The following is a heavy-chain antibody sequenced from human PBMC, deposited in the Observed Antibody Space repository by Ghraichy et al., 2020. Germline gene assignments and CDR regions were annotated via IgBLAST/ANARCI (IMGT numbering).Heavy chain of an antibody. D-gene: IGHD2-15*01. CDR1: GFTFSSYG. CDR3: ARGLGYCSGGSCYSDDAFDI. CDR2: IWYDGSNK. Sequence: GGSLRLSCAASGFTFSSYGMHWVRQAPGKGLEWVAVIWYDGSNKYYADSVKGRFTISRDNSKNTLYLQMNSLRAEDTAVYYCARGLGYCSGGSCYSDDAFDIWGQGTIVTVSS. V-gene: IGHV3-33*01. J-gene: IGHJ3*02.